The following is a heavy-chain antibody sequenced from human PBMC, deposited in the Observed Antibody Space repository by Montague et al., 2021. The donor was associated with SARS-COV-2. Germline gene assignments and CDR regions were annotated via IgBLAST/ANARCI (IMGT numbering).Heavy chain of an antibody. J-gene: IGHJ4*02. CDR1: GFTVSSNY. D-gene: IGHD3/OR15-3a*01. Sequence: SLRLSCAASGFTVSSNYMSWVRQAPGKGLEWVSVIYSGGITYYADSVKGRFTISRHNSKNTLYLQMNSLRAEDTAVYHCAVELGLLRAYWGQGTLVTVSS. V-gene: IGHV3-53*04. CDR3: AVELGLLRAY. CDR2: IYSGGIT.